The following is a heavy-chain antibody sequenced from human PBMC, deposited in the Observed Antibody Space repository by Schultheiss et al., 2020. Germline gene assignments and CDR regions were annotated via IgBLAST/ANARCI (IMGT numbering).Heavy chain of an antibody. J-gene: IGHJ6*02. Sequence: SQTLSLTCTVSGGSISSSSYYWSWIRQHPGKGLEWIGSIYYSGSTNYNPSLKSRVTISVDTSKNQFSLKLSSVTAADTAVYYCARGSADSNYGPKYGMDVWGQGTTVTVSS. D-gene: IGHD4-11*01. CDR3: ARGSADSNYGPKYGMDV. CDR1: GGSISSSSYY. CDR2: IYYSGST. V-gene: IGHV4-39*07.